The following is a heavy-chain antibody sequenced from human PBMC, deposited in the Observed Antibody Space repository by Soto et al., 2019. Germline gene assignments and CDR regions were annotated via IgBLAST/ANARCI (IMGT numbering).Heavy chain of an antibody. CDR3: APRKYGSFNIGAFDI. CDR2: ISKSGIDI. Sequence: EVQLVESGGGLVQPGGSLRLSCAASGFSFSTYEMNWVRQAPGKGLEWVSYISKSGIDIYYADSVKGRFTISRDNANNSLYLQMNSLIAEDTAVYYCAPRKYGSFNIGAFDIWGQGTMVTVSS. V-gene: IGHV3-48*03. CDR1: GFSFSTYE. D-gene: IGHD1-26*01. J-gene: IGHJ3*02.